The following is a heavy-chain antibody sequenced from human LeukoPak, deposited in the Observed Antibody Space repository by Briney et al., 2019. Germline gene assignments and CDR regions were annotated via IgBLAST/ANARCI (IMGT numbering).Heavy chain of an antibody. J-gene: IGHJ4*02. CDR2: IYHSESS. CDR1: GGSLSTSTW. D-gene: IGHD3-22*01. Sequence: SGTLSLTCAVSGGSLSTSTWWGWVRQPPGKGLEWIGEIYHSESSDYNPSLKSRVTISVDKSKNQFSLKLSSVTAADTAVYYCASRLYDSARNFDYWGQGTLVTVSS. V-gene: IGHV4-4*02. CDR3: ASRLYDSARNFDY.